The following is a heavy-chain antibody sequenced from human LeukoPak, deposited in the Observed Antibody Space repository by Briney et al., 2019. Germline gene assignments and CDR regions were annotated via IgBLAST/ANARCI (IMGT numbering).Heavy chain of an antibody. J-gene: IGHJ4*02. CDR2: IYYSGST. V-gene: IGHV4-39*07. D-gene: IGHD4-17*01. Sequence: PSETLSLTCTVSGGSISSSSYYWGWIRQPPGKGLEWIGSIYYSGSTYYNPSLKSRVTISVDTSKNQFSLKLSSVTAADTAVYYCARGNLYGDYHFDYWGQGTLVTVSS. CDR3: ARGNLYGDYHFDY. CDR1: GGSISSSSYY.